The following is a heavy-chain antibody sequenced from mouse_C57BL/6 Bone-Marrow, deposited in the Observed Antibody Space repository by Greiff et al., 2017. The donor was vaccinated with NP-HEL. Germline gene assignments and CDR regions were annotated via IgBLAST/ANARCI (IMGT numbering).Heavy chain of an antibody. CDR1: GFTFTSYW. CDR2: IGPSDSYT. CDR3: ARWDSYYYAMDY. J-gene: IGHJ4*01. V-gene: IGHV1-69*01. D-gene: IGHD4-1*01. Sequence: QVQLQQPGAEFVMPGASVKLSCKASGFTFTSYWMHWVKQRPGKGLEWIGEIGPSDSYTNYNQKFKGKSTLTVDNSSSPPYLQLNSLTSENSAVYYCARWDSYYYAMDYWGQRTSVTVAS.